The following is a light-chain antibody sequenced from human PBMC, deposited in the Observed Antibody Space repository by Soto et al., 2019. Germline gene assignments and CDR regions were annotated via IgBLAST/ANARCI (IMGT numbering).Light chain of an antibody. CDR1: QSVSSN. J-gene: IGKJ4*01. CDR2: GAS. V-gene: IGKV3-15*01. CDR3: QQYNNWPSLT. Sequence: EIVMTQSPATLSVSPGERATLSCRASQSVSSNLAWYQQKPGQAPRLLIYGASTRATGIPFKFIGSGSGTEFTLNISSLKSEDFAVYYCQQYNNWPSLTFGGGTKVDIK.